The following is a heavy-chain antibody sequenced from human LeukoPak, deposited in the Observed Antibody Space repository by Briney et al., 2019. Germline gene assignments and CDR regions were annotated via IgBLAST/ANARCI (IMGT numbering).Heavy chain of an antibody. CDR2: IWYDGSNK. J-gene: IGHJ3*01. CDR3: ARESQDSDAFDV. D-gene: IGHD5-18*01. CDR1: GFTFSDYG. Sequence: GGSLRLSCAASGFTFSDYGMHWVRQAPGKGLEWVAVIWYDGSNKYYGDSVKGRFTVSRDNSKNTLYLQMNSLRAEDTAVYYCARESQDSDAFDVWGQGTMVTVRS. V-gene: IGHV3-33*01.